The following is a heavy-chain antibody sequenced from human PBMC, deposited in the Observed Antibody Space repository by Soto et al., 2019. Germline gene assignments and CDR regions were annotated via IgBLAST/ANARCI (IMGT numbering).Heavy chain of an antibody. CDR1: GDSVTSGSIY. Sequence: QVQLQESGPGLVKPSETLSLTCTVSGDSVTSGSIYWSWIRQPPGKGLEWIGYVHYTGSTHYNPSLQSRVAISVDTSKNHFSLTLSSVTAADTAVYYCARDRGNFGVVLADFYQYGMDVWGQGTTVTVSS. V-gene: IGHV4-61*03. J-gene: IGHJ6*02. CDR3: ARDRGNFGVVLADFYQYGMDV. D-gene: IGHD3-3*01. CDR2: VHYTGST.